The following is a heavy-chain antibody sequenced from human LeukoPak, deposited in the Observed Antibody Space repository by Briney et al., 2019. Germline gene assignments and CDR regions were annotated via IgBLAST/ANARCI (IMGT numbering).Heavy chain of an antibody. Sequence: SETLSLTCTVSGGSISSYYWSWIRQPAGKGLEWIGRIYTSGSTNYNPSLKSRVTISVDTSKNQFSLKLSSVTAADTAVYYCARAPYCSSTSCSRDYYYYGMDVWGQGTTVTVSS. CDR3: ARAPYCSSTSCSRDYYYYGMDV. CDR1: GGSISSYY. J-gene: IGHJ6*02. V-gene: IGHV4-4*07. D-gene: IGHD2-2*01. CDR2: IYTSGST.